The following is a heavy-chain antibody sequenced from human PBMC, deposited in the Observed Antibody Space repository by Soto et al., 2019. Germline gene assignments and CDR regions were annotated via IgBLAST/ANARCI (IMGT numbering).Heavy chain of an antibody. CDR3: ARVNTRYFGMDV. Sequence: QVQLVESGGGVVQPGRSLRLSCAASGFTFSSYAMNWVRQAPGKGLEWVAVISYDGSNKYYADSVKGRFTISRDNSKNPLYLQMNSLRAEDTAVYYCARVNTRYFGMDVWGQGTTVTVSS. V-gene: IGHV3-30-3*01. CDR1: GFTFSSYA. J-gene: IGHJ6*02. CDR2: ISYDGSNK.